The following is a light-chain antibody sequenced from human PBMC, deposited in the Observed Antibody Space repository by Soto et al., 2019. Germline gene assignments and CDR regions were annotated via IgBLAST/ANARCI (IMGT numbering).Light chain of an antibody. CDR3: QQYYSYLRT. V-gene: IGKV3D-15*01. J-gene: IGKJ1*01. CDR1: QSINSN. CDR2: GAS. Sequence: VMTQSPATLSVSPGERATLSCTASQSINSNLAWYQQRPGQAPRLLIYGASTRATGIPARFSGSGSGTDFTLTISCLQSEDFATYYCQQYYSYLRTFGQGTKVDIK.